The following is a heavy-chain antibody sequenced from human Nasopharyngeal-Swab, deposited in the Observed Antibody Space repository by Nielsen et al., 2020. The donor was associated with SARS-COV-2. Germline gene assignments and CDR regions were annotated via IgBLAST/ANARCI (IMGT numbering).Heavy chain of an antibody. Sequence: SETLSLTCTVSDASINTYYWSWIRQSPGKGLEWLGHIYHTGTTNYNPSLKSRITISVDTSKNQFSFSLNLSSVTAADTALYYCAATRYSYGPFFDYWAQGTQVTVSS. CDR2: IYHTGTT. CDR3: AATRYSYGPFFDY. V-gene: IGHV4-59*03. J-gene: IGHJ4*02. CDR1: DASINTYY. D-gene: IGHD5-18*01.